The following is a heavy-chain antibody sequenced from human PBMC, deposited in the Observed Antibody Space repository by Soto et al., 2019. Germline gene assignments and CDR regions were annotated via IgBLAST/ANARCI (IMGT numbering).Heavy chain of an antibody. CDR1: GFTFSSYW. CDR3: ASEQLGDTTDFDY. V-gene: IGHV3-7*01. D-gene: IGHD6-6*01. Sequence: EVQLVESGGGLVQPGGSLRLSCAASGFTFSSYWMSWVRQAPGKGLEWVANIKQDGSEKYYVDSVKGRFTISRDNAKNSLYLQMNSLRAEDTAVYYCASEQLGDTTDFDYWGQGTLVTVSS. J-gene: IGHJ4*02. CDR2: IKQDGSEK.